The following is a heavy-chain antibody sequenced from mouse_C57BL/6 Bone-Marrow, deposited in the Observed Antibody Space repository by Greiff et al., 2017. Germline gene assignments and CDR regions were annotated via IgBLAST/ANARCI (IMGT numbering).Heavy chain of an antibody. Sequence: VQVVESGPGLVQPSQSLSITCTVSGFSLTSYGVHWVRQPPGKGLEWLGVIWSCGSTDYNAAFISRLSISKDNSKSQVFFKMNSLQADDTAIYYCGYYGSSYDYAMDYWGQGTSVTVSS. V-gene: IGHV2-4*01. CDR1: GFSLTSYG. CDR3: GYYGSSYDYAMDY. CDR2: IWSCGST. J-gene: IGHJ4*01. D-gene: IGHD1-1*01.